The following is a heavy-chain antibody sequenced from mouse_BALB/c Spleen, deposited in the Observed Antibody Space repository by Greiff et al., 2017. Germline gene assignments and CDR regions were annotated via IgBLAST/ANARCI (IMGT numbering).Heavy chain of an antibody. J-gene: IGHJ4*01. CDR3: ARELSYAMDY. V-gene: IGHV1-87*01. CDR1: GYTFTSYW. CDR2: IYPGDGDT. Sequence: QVQLQQSGAELARPGASVKLSCKASGYTFTSYWMQWVKQRPGQGLEWIGAIYPGDGDTRYTQKFKGKATLTADKSSSTAYMQLSSLASEDSAVYYCARELSYAMDYWGQGTSVTVSS.